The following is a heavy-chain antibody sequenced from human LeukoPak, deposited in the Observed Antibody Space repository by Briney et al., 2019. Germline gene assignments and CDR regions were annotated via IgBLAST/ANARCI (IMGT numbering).Heavy chain of an antibody. CDR2: IYHSGSI. Sequence: SETLSLTCAVSGYSISSGYYWGWIRQPPGKGLEWIGRIYHSGSIYYNPSLKSRVTISVDTSKNQFSLKLSSVTAADTAVYYCARNDILTGYWFDPWGQGTLVTVSS. D-gene: IGHD3-9*01. CDR3: ARNDILTGYWFDP. J-gene: IGHJ5*02. V-gene: IGHV4-38-2*01. CDR1: GYSISSGYY.